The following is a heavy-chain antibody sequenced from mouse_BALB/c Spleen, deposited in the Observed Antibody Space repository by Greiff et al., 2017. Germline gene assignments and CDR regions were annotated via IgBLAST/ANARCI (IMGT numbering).Heavy chain of an antibody. J-gene: IGHJ3*01. CDR1: GYTFTSYY. D-gene: IGHD1-1*01. CDR3: TRSAYGSSYGFAD. CDR2: INPSNGGT. V-gene: IGHV1S81*02. Sequence: QVQLQQPGAELVKPGASVKLSCKASGYTFTSYYMYWVKQRPGQGLEWIGGINPSNGGTNFNEKFKSKATLTVDKSSSTAYMQLSSLTSEDSAVYYCTRSAYGSSYGFADWGQGTLVTVSA.